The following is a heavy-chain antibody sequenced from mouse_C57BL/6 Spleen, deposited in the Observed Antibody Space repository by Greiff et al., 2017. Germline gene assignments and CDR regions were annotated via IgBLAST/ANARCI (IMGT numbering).Heavy chain of an antibody. D-gene: IGHD2-4*01. CDR1: GFTFSSYA. CDR2: ISDGGSYT. V-gene: IGHV5-4*01. Sequence: DVKLVESGGGLVKPGGSLKLSCAASGFTFSSYAMSWVRQTPEKRLEWVATISDGGSYTYYPDNVKGRFTISRDNAKNNLYLQMSNLKSEDTAFYCCARDLDYGGGFDYWGQGTTLTVSS. J-gene: IGHJ2*01. CDR3: ARDLDYGGGFDY.